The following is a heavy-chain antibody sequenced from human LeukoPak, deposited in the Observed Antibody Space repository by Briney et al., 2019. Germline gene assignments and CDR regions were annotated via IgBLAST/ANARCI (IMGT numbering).Heavy chain of an antibody. CDR2: IYYSGST. Sequence: PSETLSLTCTVSGGSISSSSYYWGWLRQPPGKGLEGIGSIYYSGSTYYNSSLKTRLTISVYTSKNQFSLELCSVTAADTAVYYCARLQPGIAVGGGPWGQGTLVTLSS. D-gene: IGHD6-13*01. V-gene: IGHV4-39*01. J-gene: IGHJ5*02. CDR3: ARLQPGIAVGGGP. CDR1: GGSISSSSYY.